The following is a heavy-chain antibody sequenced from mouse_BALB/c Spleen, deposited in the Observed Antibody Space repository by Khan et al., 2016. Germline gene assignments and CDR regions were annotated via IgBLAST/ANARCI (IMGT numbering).Heavy chain of an antibody. CDR1: GFTFSSYA. V-gene: IGHV5-6-5*01. Sequence: EVELVESGGGLVKPGGSLKLSCAASGFTFSSYAMSWVRQTPEKRLEWVASISSGGHTFYPDSLKGRFTISRDNAWNILYLQMSSLRSEDTAMYYSTRGVTTVVDYFDYWGQGTTLTVSS. D-gene: IGHD1-1*01. J-gene: IGHJ2*01. CDR2: ISSGGHT. CDR3: TRGVTTVVDYFDY.